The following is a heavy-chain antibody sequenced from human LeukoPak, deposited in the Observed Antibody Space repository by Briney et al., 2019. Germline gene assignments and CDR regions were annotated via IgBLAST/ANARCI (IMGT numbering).Heavy chain of an antibody. J-gene: IGHJ4*02. CDR2: MNPNSGNT. Sequence: GASVKVSCKASGYTFTSYDINWVRQATGQGLEWMGRMNPNSGNTGYAQKFQGRVTMTRNTSISTAYMELSSLRSEDTAVYYCARGQGSSGYYYFDYWGQGTLVTVSS. CDR1: GYTFTSYD. CDR3: ARGQGSSGYYYFDY. V-gene: IGHV1-8*01. D-gene: IGHD3-22*01.